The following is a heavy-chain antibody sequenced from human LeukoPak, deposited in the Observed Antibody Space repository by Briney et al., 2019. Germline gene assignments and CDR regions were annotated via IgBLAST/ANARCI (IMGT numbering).Heavy chain of an antibody. V-gene: IGHV3-74*01. Sequence: GGSLRPSCAASGFTFSSYWMHWVRQAPGKGLVWVSRVKSDGSTRYADSVKGRFTVSRDNAKNTVSLQMNSLRAEGTGVYYCARAPSEIGGYYPEYFRHWGQGTLVIVSS. D-gene: IGHD3-22*01. CDR1: GFTFSSYW. CDR2: VKSDGST. CDR3: ARAPSEIGGYYPEYFRH. J-gene: IGHJ1*01.